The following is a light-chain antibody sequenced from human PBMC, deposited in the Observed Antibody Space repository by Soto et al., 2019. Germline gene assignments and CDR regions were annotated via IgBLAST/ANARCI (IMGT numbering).Light chain of an antibody. J-gene: IGKJ4*01. CDR3: PQYYNTLLT. CDR1: QSVLYSSNNRNY. V-gene: IGKV4-1*01. Sequence: DIVMTQSADSLAVSLGERVTISCKSSQSVLYSSNNRNYLGWFQQKPGQPPKLLIYWASTRESGVPDRFSGSGGGKDVALTVNTLQAEDVAVYYCPQYYNTLLTVGGGTQVDI. CDR2: WAS.